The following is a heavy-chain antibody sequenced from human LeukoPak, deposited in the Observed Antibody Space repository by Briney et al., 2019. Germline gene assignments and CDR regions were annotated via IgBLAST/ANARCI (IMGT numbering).Heavy chain of an antibody. CDR1: GFTFSRYA. CDR2: ISYDGSNK. V-gene: IGHV3-30*18. Sequence: GGSLRLSCAASGFTFSRYAVSWVRQAPGKGLEWVAVISYDGSNKYYADSVKGRFTISRDNSKNTLYLQMNSLRAEDTAVYYCAKDHAVTVTIAPDYWGQGTLVTVSS. D-gene: IGHD4-11*01. CDR3: AKDHAVTVTIAPDY. J-gene: IGHJ4*02.